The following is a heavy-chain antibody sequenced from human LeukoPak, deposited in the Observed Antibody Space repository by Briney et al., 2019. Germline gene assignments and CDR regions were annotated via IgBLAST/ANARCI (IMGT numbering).Heavy chain of an antibody. CDR2: IGSSGAAI. D-gene: IGHD6-6*01. V-gene: IGHV3-48*03. Sequence: PGGSLRLSCAVSGFPFSIYEMNWVRQAPGRGLEWVSNIGSSGAAIYYADSVRGRFTISRDNAKNSLYLQMNSLRAEDTAVYYCATDSRKYTSSSLRGRISWGQGTLVTVSS. CDR1: GFPFSIYE. J-gene: IGHJ5*02. CDR3: ATDSRKYTSSSLRGRIS.